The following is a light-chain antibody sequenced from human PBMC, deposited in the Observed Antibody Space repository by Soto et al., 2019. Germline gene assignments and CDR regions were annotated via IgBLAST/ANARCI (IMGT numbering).Light chain of an antibody. V-gene: IGKV3-20*01. Sequence: EIVLTQSPGTLSLSPWERATLSCRASQSVSSGYLAWYQQKPGQAPRLLIYGASSRATGIPDRFSGSGSGTDFTLTISCLQSEDFATYYCQQYYSYPWTFGQGTKVDIK. CDR3: QQYYSYPWT. CDR1: QSVSSGY. J-gene: IGKJ1*01. CDR2: GAS.